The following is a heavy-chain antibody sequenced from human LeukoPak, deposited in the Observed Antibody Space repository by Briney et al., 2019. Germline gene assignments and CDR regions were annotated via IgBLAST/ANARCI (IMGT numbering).Heavy chain of an antibody. CDR2: ISYDGSNK. V-gene: IGHV3-30*18. J-gene: IGHJ4*01. CDR3: AKVFCAAVTMVRGLFDY. CDR1: GFTFSSYG. Sequence: GGSLRLSCAASGFTFSSYGMHWVRQAPGKGLEWVAVISYDGSNKYYADSVKGRCTISRDNSKNTLYLQMNSLRAEDTAGYYCAKVFCAAVTMVRGLFDYWGHGTLVTVSS. D-gene: IGHD3-10*01.